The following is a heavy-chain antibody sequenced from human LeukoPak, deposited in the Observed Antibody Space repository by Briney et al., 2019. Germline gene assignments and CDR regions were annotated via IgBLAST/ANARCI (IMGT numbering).Heavy chain of an antibody. V-gene: IGHV4-59*01. CDR3: ARGRPSSSTWYSTYYYYFYMDV. J-gene: IGHJ6*03. Sequence: SETLSLTCTVSGGSISSYYWSWIRQPPGKGLEWIGYIYYSGSTNYNPSLKSRVTISVDTSKNHFSLELSSATAADTAVYFCARGRPSSSTWYSTYYYYFYMDVWGKGTTVTVSS. CDR2: IYYSGST. D-gene: IGHD6-13*01. CDR1: GGSISSYY.